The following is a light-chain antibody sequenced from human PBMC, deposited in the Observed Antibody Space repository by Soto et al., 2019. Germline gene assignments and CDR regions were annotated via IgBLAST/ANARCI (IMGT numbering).Light chain of an antibody. CDR1: SSNIGAGYD. V-gene: IGLV1-40*01. J-gene: IGLJ2*01. CDR2: GNS. CDR3: CSYAGRVV. Sequence: QSVLTQPPSVSGAPGQRITISCTGSSSNIGAGYDVQWYQQLPGTAPKLLIYGNSHRPSGVPDRFSGSKSGNTASLTISGLQAEDEADYYCCSYAGRVVFGGGTKVTVL.